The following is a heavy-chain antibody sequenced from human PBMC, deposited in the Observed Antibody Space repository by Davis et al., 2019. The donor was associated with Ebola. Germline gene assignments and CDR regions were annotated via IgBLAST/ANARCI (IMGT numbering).Heavy chain of an antibody. CDR1: GFTFSSYG. Sequence: GESLKISCAASGFTFSSYGMHWVRQAPGKGLEWVAVISYDGSNKYYADSVKGRFTISRDNSKNTLYLQMNSLRAEDTAVYYCAKDADSGSYQHPYYFDYWGQGTLVTVSS. CDR3: AKDADSGSYQHPYYFDY. J-gene: IGHJ4*02. V-gene: IGHV3-30*18. D-gene: IGHD1-26*01. CDR2: ISYDGSNK.